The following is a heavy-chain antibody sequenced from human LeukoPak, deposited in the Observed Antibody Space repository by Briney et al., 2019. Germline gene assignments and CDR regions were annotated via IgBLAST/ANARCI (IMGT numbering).Heavy chain of an antibody. J-gene: IGHJ6*02. CDR2: IYSGGST. Sequence: AGGSLRLSCAASGFTVSSNYMSWVRQAPGKGLEWVSVIYSGGSTYYADSVKGRFTISRDNSKNTLYLQMNSLRAEDTAVYYCALWFGETYYYGMDVWGQGTTVTVSS. CDR1: GFTVSSNY. D-gene: IGHD3-10*01. V-gene: IGHV3-66*01. CDR3: ALWFGETYYYGMDV.